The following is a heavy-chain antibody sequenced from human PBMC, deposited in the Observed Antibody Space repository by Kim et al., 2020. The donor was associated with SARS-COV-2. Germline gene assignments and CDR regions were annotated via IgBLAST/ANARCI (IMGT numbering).Heavy chain of an antibody. V-gene: IGHV3-33*02. D-gene: IGHD2-2*02. CDR3: ARHSYTRGDFDL. CDR2: MNFDGSKR. J-gene: IGHJ4*02. Sequence: GGSLRLSCVASGFTFKNTGMHWVRQTPGKGLEWVAIMNFDGSKRYSANSVKGRFTISRDDSTQTLFLQMNTLRVEDTAIYYCARHSYTRGDFDLCGQCTL. CDR1: GFTFKNTG.